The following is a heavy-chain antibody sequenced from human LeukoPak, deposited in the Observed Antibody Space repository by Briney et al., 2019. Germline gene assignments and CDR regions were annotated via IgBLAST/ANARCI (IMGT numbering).Heavy chain of an antibody. Sequence: SETLSLTCTVSGGSISSYYWSWIRQPPGKGLEWIGYIYYSGSTNYNPSLKSRVTISVDTSKNQFSLKLSSVTAADTAVYYCARRDQGIYYYGMDVWGQGTTVTVSS. CDR2: IYYSGST. CDR3: ARRDQGIYYYGMDV. V-gene: IGHV4-59*08. CDR1: GGSISSYY. J-gene: IGHJ6*02. D-gene: IGHD2-21*02.